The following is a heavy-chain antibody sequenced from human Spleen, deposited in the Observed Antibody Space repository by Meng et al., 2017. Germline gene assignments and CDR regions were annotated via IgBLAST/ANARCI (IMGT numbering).Heavy chain of an antibody. V-gene: IGHV1-3*01. D-gene: IGHD4-17*01. J-gene: IGHJ4*02. CDR1: GYTFTSYA. CDR2: INAGNGNT. Sequence: VQLVQSGAEVKKPGASVKVSCKASGYTFTSYAMHWVRQAPGQRLEWMGWINAGNGNTKYSQKFQGRVTITRDTSASTAYMELSSLRSEDTAVYYCARSHRPYGDSPYYFDYWGQGTLVTVSS. CDR3: ARSHRPYGDSPYYFDY.